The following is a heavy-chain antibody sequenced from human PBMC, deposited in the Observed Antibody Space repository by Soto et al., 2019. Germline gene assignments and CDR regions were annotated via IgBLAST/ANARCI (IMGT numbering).Heavy chain of an antibody. D-gene: IGHD2-2*02. V-gene: IGHV4-38-2*01. Sequence: SETLSLTCAVSGYSISSGYYWGWIRQPPGKGLEWIGSIYHSGSTYYNPSLKSRVTISVDTSKNQFSLKLSSVTAADTAVYYCARSPSAAIGGGWFDPWGQGTLVTVSS. CDR1: GYSISSGYY. CDR3: ARSPSAAIGGGWFDP. CDR2: IYHSGST. J-gene: IGHJ5*02.